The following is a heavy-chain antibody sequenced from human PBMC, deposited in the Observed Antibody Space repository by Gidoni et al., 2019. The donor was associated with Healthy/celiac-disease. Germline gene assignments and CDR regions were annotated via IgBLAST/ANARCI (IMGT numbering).Heavy chain of an antibody. J-gene: IGHJ6*02. Sequence: VQLVESGGGVVQPGRSLRLSCAASGFTFSSYGIPWVRQAPGKGLEGVAVRSYDGSNKYYADSVKGRFTISRDNSKNTLYLQMNSLRAEDTAVYYCAKDRDCSGGSCQSRYYYYGMDVWGQGTTVTVSS. CDR3: AKDRDCSGGSCQSRYYYYGMDV. CDR1: GFTFSSYG. CDR2: RSYDGSNK. D-gene: IGHD2-15*01. V-gene: IGHV3-30*18.